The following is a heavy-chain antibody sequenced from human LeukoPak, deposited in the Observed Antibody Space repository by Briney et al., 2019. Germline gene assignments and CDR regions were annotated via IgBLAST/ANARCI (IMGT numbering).Heavy chain of an antibody. V-gene: IGHV1-8*01. CDR1: GYTFTSYD. CDR2: VNPNSGNT. D-gene: IGHD6-6*01. CDR3: ARGRKYSSSSKNYYYYYMDV. Sequence: ASVKVSCKASGYTFTSYDINWVRQATGQGLEWMGWVNPNSGNTGYAQKFQGRVTMTRNTSISTAYMELSSLRSEDTAVYYCARGRKYSSSSKNYYYYYMDVWGKGTTVTVSS. J-gene: IGHJ6*03.